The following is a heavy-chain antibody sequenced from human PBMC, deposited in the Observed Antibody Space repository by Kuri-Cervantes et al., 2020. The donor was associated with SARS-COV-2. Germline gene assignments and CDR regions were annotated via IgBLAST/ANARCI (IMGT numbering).Heavy chain of an antibody. J-gene: IGHJ4*02. V-gene: IGHV3-23*01. CDR3: AKLATVAGNDY. D-gene: IGHD6-19*01. CDR2: ISGGST. CDR1: GFTFSSYA. Sequence: GGSLRLSCAASGFTFSSYAMSWVRQAPGKGLEWVSSISGGSTYYADSRKGRFTISRDNSKNTLYLQMNSLRAEDTAVYYCAKLATVAGNDYWGQGTLVTVSS.